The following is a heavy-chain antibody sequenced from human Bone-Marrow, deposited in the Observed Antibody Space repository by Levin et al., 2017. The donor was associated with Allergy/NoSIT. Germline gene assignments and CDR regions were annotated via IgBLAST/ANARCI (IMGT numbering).Heavy chain of an antibody. CDR3: ARFRRGFYFDWYSRYFDY. D-gene: IGHD3-9*01. CDR2: IKQDGSEK. J-gene: IGHJ4*02. CDR1: GFTFSSYW. V-gene: IGHV3-7*01. Sequence: GGSLRLSCAASGFTFSSYWMSWVRQAPGKGLEWVANIKQDGSEKYYVDSVKGRFTISRDNAKNSLYLQMNSLRAEDTAVYYCARFRRGFYFDWYSRYFDYWGQGTLVTVSS.